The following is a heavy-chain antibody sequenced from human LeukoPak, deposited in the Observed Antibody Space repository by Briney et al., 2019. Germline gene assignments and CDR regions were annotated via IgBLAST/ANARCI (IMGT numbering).Heavy chain of an antibody. CDR3: ARGGPFPSGSSSREYYLDY. J-gene: IGHJ4*02. CDR1: GYDFINYG. CDR2: RSIYNGNT. Sequence: ASVKVSCKASGYDFINYGISWVQQAPGHGLEWMGWRSIYNGNTDYKLQGRVTMTTDTSTSTAYMEVRSLRSDDTAVYYCARGGPFPSGSSSREYYLDYWGQGTLVTVSS. V-gene: IGHV1-18*01. D-gene: IGHD6-6*01.